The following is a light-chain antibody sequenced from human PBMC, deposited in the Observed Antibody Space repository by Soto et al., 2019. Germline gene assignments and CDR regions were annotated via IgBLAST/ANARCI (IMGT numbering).Light chain of an antibody. CDR1: QTVSNY. CDR3: QQGSTYPT. V-gene: IGKV1-39*01. J-gene: IGKJ4*01. CDR2: VAS. Sequence: IQMTQSPSSLSASVGDKVTITCRAGQTVSNYVNWYQHKPGKPPNLLIYVASSLQSGVPSRFSGGGSGTDFTLTISSLQPEDVATYYCQQGSTYPTFGGGTKVEIK.